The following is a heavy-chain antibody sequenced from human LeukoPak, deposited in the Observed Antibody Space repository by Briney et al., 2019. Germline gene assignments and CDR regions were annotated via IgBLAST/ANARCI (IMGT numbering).Heavy chain of an antibody. Sequence: SETLSLTCTVSGGSISSSSYYWGWIRQPPGKGLEWIGSIYYSGSTYYNPSLKSRVTISVDTSKNQFSLKLSSVTAADTAVYYCARDSDTSSLNDFDIWGQGTMVTVSS. J-gene: IGHJ3*02. V-gene: IGHV4-39*07. CDR2: IYYSGST. CDR1: GGSISSSSYY. D-gene: IGHD2-2*01. CDR3: ARDSDTSSLNDFDI.